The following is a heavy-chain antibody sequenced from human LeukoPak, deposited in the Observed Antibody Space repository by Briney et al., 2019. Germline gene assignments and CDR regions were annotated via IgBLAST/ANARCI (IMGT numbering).Heavy chain of an antibody. CDR1: GGSISSSNYQ. CDR3: ARLVWVNFYGFLPRERHTLYFDY. CDR2: IYYSGST. J-gene: IGHJ4*02. Sequence: SETLSLTCTVSGGSISSSNYQWGWIRQPPGKGLEGIGNIYYSGSTYYNPSLRSRVTISIDTSKNQFSLKLSSVTAADTAVYFCARLVWVNFYGFLPRERHTLYFDYWGQGTLVTVSS. V-gene: IGHV4-39*01. D-gene: IGHD3-10*01.